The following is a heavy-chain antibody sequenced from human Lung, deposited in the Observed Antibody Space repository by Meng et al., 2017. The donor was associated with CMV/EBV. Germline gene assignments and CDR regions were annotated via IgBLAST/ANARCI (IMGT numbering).Heavy chain of an antibody. CDR2: IRHDGTTK. J-gene: IGHJ4*02. V-gene: IGHV3-30*02. D-gene: IGHD3-16*01. CDR1: GFSFDNHG. CDR3: AKDLLLFGGANAYFDS. Sequence: GGSLRLXCAASGFSFDNHGMHWVRQTPGKGLEWVAFIRHDGTTKFYGDSVKGRFTISRDNSKNTVYLQMSRLRPEETAVYYCAKDLLLFGGANAYFDSWGQGTLVTVSS.